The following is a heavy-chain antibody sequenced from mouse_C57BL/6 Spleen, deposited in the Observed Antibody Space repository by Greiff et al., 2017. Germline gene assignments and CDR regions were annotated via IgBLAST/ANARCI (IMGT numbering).Heavy chain of an antibody. J-gene: IGHJ3*01. CDR1: GYAFSSSW. V-gene: IGHV1-82*01. CDR2: IYPGDGDT. D-gene: IGHD2-2*01. CDR3: ARSEDGYGGFAY. Sequence: VQLQQSGPELVKPGASVKISCKASGYAFSSSWMNWVKQRPGKGLEWIGRIYPGDGDTNYNGKFKGKATLTADKSSSTAYMQLSRLTSEDSAVYFCARSEDGYGGFAYWGQGTLVTVSA.